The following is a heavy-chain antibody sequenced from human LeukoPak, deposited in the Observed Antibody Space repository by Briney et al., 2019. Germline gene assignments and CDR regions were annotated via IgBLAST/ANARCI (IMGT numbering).Heavy chain of an antibody. D-gene: IGHD3-9*01. J-gene: IGHJ4*02. Sequence: SGSLRLDCAASGFAFRGYWISWVRQAPGKGLDWISNIRTTAEGAKYVYYADSVKGRVTVSRDDGKYTLYLHMNSLRDPDRAVYFCATDQRYAFDYWGQGILVNVSS. CDR1: GFAFRGYW. V-gene: IGHV3-48*02. CDR2: IRTTAEGAKYV. CDR3: ATDQRYAFDY.